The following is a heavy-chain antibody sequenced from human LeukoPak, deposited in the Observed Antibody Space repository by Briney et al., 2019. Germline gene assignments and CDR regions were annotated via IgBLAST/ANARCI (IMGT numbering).Heavy chain of an antibody. J-gene: IGHJ4*02. CDR3: ARDLPSTPNWELDY. Sequence: ASVKVSCKTSGYTFIDYYIHWVRQAPGQGLEWMARINPKSGGTNFAQTFQGRVTMTRDTSISTVYMELNRLTSDDTAVYYCARDLPSTPNWELDYWGQGTLVTVSS. CDR1: GYTFIDYY. CDR2: INPKSGGT. V-gene: IGHV1-2*06. D-gene: IGHD7-27*01.